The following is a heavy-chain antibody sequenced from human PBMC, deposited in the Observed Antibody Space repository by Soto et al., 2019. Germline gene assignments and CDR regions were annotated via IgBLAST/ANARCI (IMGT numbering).Heavy chain of an antibody. Sequence: SETLSLTCTVTGGSISSYYWSWIRQPPGKGLEWIGYIYYSGSTNYNPSLKSRVTISVDTSKNKFSLKLSSVTAADTAVYYCARAGFYPYWFDPWGQGTLVTVSS. J-gene: IGHJ5*02. CDR1: GGSISSYY. V-gene: IGHV4-59*01. CDR3: ARAGFYPYWFDP. D-gene: IGHD3-16*02. CDR2: IYYSGST.